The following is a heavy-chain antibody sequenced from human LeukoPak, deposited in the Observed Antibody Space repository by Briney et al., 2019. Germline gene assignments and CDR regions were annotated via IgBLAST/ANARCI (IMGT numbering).Heavy chain of an antibody. Sequence: ASVKVSCKASGYTFTSYYMHWVRQAPGQGLEWMGWINPNSGGTNYAQKFQGRVTMTRDTSISTAYMELSRLRSDDTAVYYCARDGYSGYDALYYYYYMDVWGKGTTVTVSS. J-gene: IGHJ6*03. CDR2: INPNSGGT. CDR1: GYTFTSYY. V-gene: IGHV1-2*02. D-gene: IGHD5-12*01. CDR3: ARDGYSGYDALYYYYYMDV.